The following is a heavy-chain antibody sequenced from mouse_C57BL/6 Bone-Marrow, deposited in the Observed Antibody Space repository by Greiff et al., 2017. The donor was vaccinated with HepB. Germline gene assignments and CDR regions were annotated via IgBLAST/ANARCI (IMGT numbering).Heavy chain of an antibody. J-gene: IGHJ2*01. D-gene: IGHD1-1*01. CDR2: IYPGSGST. Sequence: QVQLKQPGAELVKPGASVKMSCKASGYTFTSYWITWVKQRPGQGLEWIGDIYPGSGSTNYNEKFKSKATLTVDTSSSTAYMQLSSLTSEDSAVYYCARNYYGSSYCFDYWGQGTTLTVSS. CDR1: GYTFTSYW. V-gene: IGHV1-55*01. CDR3: ARNYYGSSYCFDY.